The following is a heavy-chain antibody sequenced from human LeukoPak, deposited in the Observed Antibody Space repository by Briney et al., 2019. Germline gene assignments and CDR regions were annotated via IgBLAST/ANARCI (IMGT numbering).Heavy chain of an antibody. CDR2: ISSSSSTI. V-gene: IGHV3-48*01. D-gene: IGHD3-3*01. Sequence: PGGSLGLSCAASGFTFSSYSMNWVRQAPGKGLEWVSYISSSSSTIYYADSVKGRFTISRDNAKNSLYLQMNSLRAEDTAVYYCARGGPPPDFGGQGTMVTVSS. CDR1: GFTFSSYS. J-gene: IGHJ3*01. CDR3: ARGGPPPDF.